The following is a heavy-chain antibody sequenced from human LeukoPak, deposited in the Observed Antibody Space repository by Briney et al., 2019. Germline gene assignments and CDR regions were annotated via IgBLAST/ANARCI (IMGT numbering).Heavy chain of an antibody. V-gene: IGHV3-73*01. CDR3: TRHPGSGSYRFDFDY. Sequence: PGGSLRLSCAASGFTFSGSAMHWVRQASGKGLEWVGRIRSKANSYATAYAASVKGRFTISRDDSKNTAYLQMNSLKTEDTAVYYCTRHPGSGSYRFDFDYWGQGTLVTVSS. CDR2: IRSKANSYAT. D-gene: IGHD3-10*01. J-gene: IGHJ4*02. CDR1: GFTFSGSA.